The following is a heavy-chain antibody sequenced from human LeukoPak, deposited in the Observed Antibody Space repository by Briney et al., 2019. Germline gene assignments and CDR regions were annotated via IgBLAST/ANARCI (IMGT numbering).Heavy chain of an antibody. J-gene: IGHJ4*02. CDR2: IYYSGST. CDR3: ARRDSGSYDY. D-gene: IGHD1-26*01. V-gene: IGHV4-39*01. CDR1: GGSISSSSYY. Sequence: SETLSLTCTVSGGSISSSSYYWGWIRQPPGKGLEWIGSIYYSGSTYYNPSLKSRVTISVDTSKNQFSLKLSSVTAADTAVYYCARRDSGSYDYWGQGTPVTVSS.